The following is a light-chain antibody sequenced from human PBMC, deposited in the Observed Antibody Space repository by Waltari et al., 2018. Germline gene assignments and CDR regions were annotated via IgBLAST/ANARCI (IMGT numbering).Light chain of an antibody. Sequence: SYELPQPSSMPVSPGPAARITCPGNFLEKQYGYWYQQKPGQAPILVIFKDNERPSGIPERFSGSSSGTTVTLTISGVQAEDEADYYCQSADSSGPSVVFGGGTKLT. CDR1: FLEKQY. V-gene: IGLV3-25*03. J-gene: IGLJ2*01. CDR2: KDN. CDR3: QSADSSGPSVV.